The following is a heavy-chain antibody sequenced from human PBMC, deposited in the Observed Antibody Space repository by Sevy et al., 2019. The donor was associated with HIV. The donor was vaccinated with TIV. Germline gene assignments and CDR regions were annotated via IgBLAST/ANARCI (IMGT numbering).Heavy chain of an antibody. Sequence: SETLSLTCTVSGGSISSGDYYWSWIRQPPGKGLEWIGYICYSGSTYYNPSLKSRVTISVDTSKNQFSLKLSSVTASDTAVYYCARAVTFVTIFGVDTMLYYFDYWGQGTLVTVSS. CDR3: ARAVTFVTIFGVDTMLYYFDY. V-gene: IGHV4-30-4*01. J-gene: IGHJ4*02. CDR2: ICYSGST. CDR1: GGSISSGDYY. D-gene: IGHD3-3*01.